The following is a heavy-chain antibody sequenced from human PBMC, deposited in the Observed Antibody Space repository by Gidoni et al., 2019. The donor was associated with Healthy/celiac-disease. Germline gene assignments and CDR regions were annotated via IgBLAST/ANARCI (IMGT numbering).Heavy chain of an antibody. Sequence: QVQLVQSGAEVTKPGSSVKVSCKAYGVTFSSYTISWVRQAPGQGLEWMGRIIPILVIAKDEQKFQGRVTITADKSTSTAYRELSSLRSEDTAVYYCARDAGVGLVSWFDPWGQGTLVTVSS. CDR2: IIPILVIA. CDR3: ARDAGVGLVSWFDP. D-gene: IGHD2-21*01. J-gene: IGHJ5*02. V-gene: IGHV1-69*08. CDR1: GVTFSSYT.